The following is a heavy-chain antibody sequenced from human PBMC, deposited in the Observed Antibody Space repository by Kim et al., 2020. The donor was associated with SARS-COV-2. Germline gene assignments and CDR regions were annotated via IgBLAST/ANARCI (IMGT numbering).Heavy chain of an antibody. CDR1: GFTFGDYA. CDR2: IRSKAYGGTT. J-gene: IGHJ4*02. CDR3: TREGSQYYDILTGYSNFDY. D-gene: IGHD3-9*01. V-gene: IGHV3-49*03. Sequence: GGSLRLSCTASGFTFGDYAMSWFRQAPGKGLEWVGFIRSKAYGGTTEYAASVKGRFTISRDDSKSIAYLQMNSLKTEDTAVYYCTREGSQYYDILTGYSNFDYWGQGTLVTVSS.